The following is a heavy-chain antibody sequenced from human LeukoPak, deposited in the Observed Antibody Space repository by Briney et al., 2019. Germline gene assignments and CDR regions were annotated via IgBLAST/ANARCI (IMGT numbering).Heavy chain of an antibody. CDR1: GYTFTSYD. D-gene: IGHD3-10*01. Sequence: ASVKVSCKASGYTFTSYDINWVRQAPGQGLEWMGWMNPNSGNTGYAQKFQGRVTMTRNTSISTAYMELSSLRSEDTAVYYCARAMVRGVISVYWGQGTLVTVSS. V-gene: IGHV1-8*01. J-gene: IGHJ4*02. CDR3: ARAMVRGVISVY. CDR2: MNPNSGNT.